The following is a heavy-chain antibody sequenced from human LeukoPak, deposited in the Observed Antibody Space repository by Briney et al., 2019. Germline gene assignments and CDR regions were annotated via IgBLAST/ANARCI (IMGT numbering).Heavy chain of an antibody. V-gene: IGHV4-34*01. CDR2: INHSGST. Sequence: SETLSLTCAVYGGSFNGYYWSWIRQPPGKGLEWIGEINHSGSTNYNPSLKSRVTIPVDTSKNQFSLKLSSVTAADTAVYYCARRAWGGYYDILTGYYNRAFDIWGQGTMVTVSS. D-gene: IGHD3-9*01. CDR1: GGSFNGYY. CDR3: ARRAWGGYYDILTGYYNRAFDI. J-gene: IGHJ3*02.